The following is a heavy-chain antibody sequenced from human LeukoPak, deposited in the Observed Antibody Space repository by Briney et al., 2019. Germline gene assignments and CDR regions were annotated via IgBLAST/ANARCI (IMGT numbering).Heavy chain of an antibody. Sequence: PGESLRLSCAASGFTFDDYAMHWVRQAPGKGLEWVSGISWNSGSIGYADSVKGRFTISRDNAKNSLYLQMNSLRAEDMALYYCAKGRYSSSWGDFDYWGQGTLVTVSS. D-gene: IGHD6-13*01. V-gene: IGHV3-9*03. CDR1: GFTFDDYA. CDR3: AKGRYSSSWGDFDY. CDR2: ISWNSGSI. J-gene: IGHJ4*02.